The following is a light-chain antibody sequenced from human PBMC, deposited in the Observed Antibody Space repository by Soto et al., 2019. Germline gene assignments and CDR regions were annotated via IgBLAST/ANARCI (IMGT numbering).Light chain of an antibody. V-gene: IGLV2-14*01. CDR1: SSDVGGYNY. Sequence: QSALTQPASVSGSPGQSITISCTGTSSDVGGYNYVSWYQQHPGKAPKLMIYGVSYRPSGVSNRFSGSKSGNTASLTISGLQAEDEADYYCSSHTTNTPVVFGGRTKLTVL. CDR2: GVS. CDR3: SSHTTNTPVV. J-gene: IGLJ2*01.